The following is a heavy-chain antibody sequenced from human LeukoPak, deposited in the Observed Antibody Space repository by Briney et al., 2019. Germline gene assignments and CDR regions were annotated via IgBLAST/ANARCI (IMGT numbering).Heavy chain of an antibody. CDR3: ARQSTWFGDYYYYYGMDV. CDR1: GGSINNHY. D-gene: IGHD3-10*01. J-gene: IGHJ6*02. V-gene: IGHV4-59*08. Sequence: SETLSLTCTVSGGSINNHYWSWIRLPPGKGLEWIGYISYSGNTHYNPSLESRVAMSVDTSKNQFFLSLTSVTAADTAVYYCARQSTWFGDYYYYYGMDVWGQGTTVTVSS. CDR2: ISYSGNT.